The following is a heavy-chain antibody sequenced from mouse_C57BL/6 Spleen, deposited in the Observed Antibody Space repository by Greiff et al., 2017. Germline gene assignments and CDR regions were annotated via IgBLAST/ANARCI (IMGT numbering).Heavy chain of an antibody. V-gene: IGHV1-55*01. CDR1: GYTFTGYW. CDR3: ECCGPVGRGCDFGG. D-gene: IGHD1-3*01. Sequence: QVQLQQPGAELVKPGASVKLSCTASGYTFTGYWMPWVKQRPGQGLEWIGDIYPASGRTKYTEKFKSKARLTVDTSSNTAYMQLRSLTSEVSAVFAGECCGPVGRGCDFGGWGTGTTVT. CDR2: IYPASGRT. J-gene: IGHJ1*03.